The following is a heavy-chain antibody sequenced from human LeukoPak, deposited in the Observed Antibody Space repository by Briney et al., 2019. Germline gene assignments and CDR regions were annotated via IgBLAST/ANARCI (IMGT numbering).Heavy chain of an antibody. Sequence: GGSLRLSCAASGFTFSSYSMNWVRQAPGKGLEWVSYISSSSSTIYYADSVKGRFTISRDNAKNSLYLQMNGLRAEDTAVYYCAREADYYMDVWGKGTTVTVSS. V-gene: IGHV3-48*01. J-gene: IGHJ6*03. CDR3: AREADYYMDV. CDR2: ISSSSSTI. CDR1: GFTFSSYS.